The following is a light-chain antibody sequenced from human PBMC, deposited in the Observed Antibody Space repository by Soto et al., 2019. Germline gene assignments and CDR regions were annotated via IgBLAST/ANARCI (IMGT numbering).Light chain of an antibody. Sequence: EIVLTQSPGTLSLSPGERATLSCRASQSVSSYLAWYQQKPGQAPRLLIYGASNRATGIPDRFSGSGSGTDFTLTIGRLEPEDFAVYYCQQYGSSGTFGQGTKVDIK. CDR3: QQYGSSGT. J-gene: IGKJ1*01. CDR2: GAS. CDR1: QSVSSY. V-gene: IGKV3-20*01.